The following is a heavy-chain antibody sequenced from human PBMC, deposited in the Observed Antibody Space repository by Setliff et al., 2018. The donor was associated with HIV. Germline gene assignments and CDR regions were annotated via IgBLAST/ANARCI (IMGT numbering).Heavy chain of an antibody. V-gene: IGHV4-38-2*02. J-gene: IGHJ4*02. CDR2: IYYSGTT. CDR3: ARDTPLDSYGFDY. CDR1: GYSISSGFY. D-gene: IGHD5-18*01. Sequence: SETLSLTCTVSGYSISSGFYWGWIRQPPGKGLEWIANIYYSGTTNYNPSLRSRVTISLDTSKNQFSLKLSSVTAADTAVYYCARDTPLDSYGFDYWGQGTLVTVSS.